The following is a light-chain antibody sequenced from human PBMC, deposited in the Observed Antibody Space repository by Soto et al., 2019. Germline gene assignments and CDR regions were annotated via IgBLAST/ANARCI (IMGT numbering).Light chain of an antibody. V-gene: IGKV3-11*01. CDR1: QSVSSY. CDR3: QHRSNWPPFT. CDR2: DAS. Sequence: EIVLTQSPATLSLSPGERATLSCRASQSVSSYLAWYQQKPGQAPRLLIYDASNRATGIPARFSGSGSGTAFTLPISGLEPEDFAVYYCQHRSNWPPFTFGGGPRWRSN. J-gene: IGKJ4*01.